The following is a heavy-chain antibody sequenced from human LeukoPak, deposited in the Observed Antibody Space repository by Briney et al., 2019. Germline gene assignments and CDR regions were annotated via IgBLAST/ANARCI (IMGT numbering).Heavy chain of an antibody. CDR2: IYHSGST. CDR3: ARAFVYGSGSYYNAFDY. CDR1: GGSISSNNW. V-gene: IGHV4-4*02. Sequence: SETLSLTCAVSGGSISSNNWWSWVRQPPGKGLEWIGEIYHSGSTNYNPSLKSRVTISVDTSKNQFSLKLSSVTAADTAVYYCARAFVYGSGSYYNAFDYWGQGTLVTVSS. J-gene: IGHJ4*02. D-gene: IGHD3-10*01.